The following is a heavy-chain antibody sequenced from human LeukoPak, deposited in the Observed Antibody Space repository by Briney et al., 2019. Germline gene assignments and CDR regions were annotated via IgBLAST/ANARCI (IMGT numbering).Heavy chain of an antibody. J-gene: IGHJ3*02. CDR3: AKDTSGYYFEDAFDI. Sequence: GRSLRLSCAASGFTFDEYAMHWVRQAPGKGLEWVSGISWNSGSIGYADSVKGRFTISRDNAKNSLYLQMNSLRAEDTALYYCAKDTSGYYFEDAFDIWGQGTMVTVSS. CDR2: ISWNSGSI. V-gene: IGHV3-9*01. CDR1: GFTFDEYA. D-gene: IGHD5-12*01.